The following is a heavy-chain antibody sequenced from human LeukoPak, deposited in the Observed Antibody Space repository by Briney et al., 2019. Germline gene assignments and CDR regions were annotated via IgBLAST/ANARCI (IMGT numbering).Heavy chain of an antibody. CDR3: ARGYSSSWYRSEGWFDP. D-gene: IGHD6-13*01. J-gene: IGHJ5*02. V-gene: IGHV4-34*01. CDR2: IHHSGST. CDR1: GGSFSGYY. Sequence: SETLSLTCAVYGGSFSGYYWSWIRQPPGKGLEWIGEIHHSGSTNYNPSRKSRVTISVYTSKNQFSLKLSSVAAADTAVYYCARGYSSSWYRSEGWFDPWGQGTLVTVSS.